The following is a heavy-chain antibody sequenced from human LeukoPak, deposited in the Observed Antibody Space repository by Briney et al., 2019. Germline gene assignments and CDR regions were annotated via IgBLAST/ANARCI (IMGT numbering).Heavy chain of an antibody. CDR1: GFTFSSYA. CDR2: ISGSGGST. D-gene: IGHD3-9*01. CDR3: AKDGGDEYYDILTGPFDI. J-gene: IGHJ3*02. Sequence: GSLRLSCAASGFTFSSYAMSWVRQAPGKGLEWVSAISGSGGSTYYADSVKGRFTISRDNSKNTLYLQMNSLRAEDTAVYYCAKDGGDEYYDILTGPFDIWGQGTMVTVSS. V-gene: IGHV3-23*01.